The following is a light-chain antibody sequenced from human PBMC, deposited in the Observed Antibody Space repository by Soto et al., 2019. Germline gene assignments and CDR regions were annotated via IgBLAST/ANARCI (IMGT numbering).Light chain of an antibody. CDR3: QQLNSYPRT. Sequence: EIVLTQSPATLSLSPGERATLSFRASQSVSSYLSWYQQKPGQAPRLLIYDASNRATGIPARFSGSGSGTDFTLTISSLQPEDFATYYCQQLNSYPRTFGQGTKVDIK. CDR1: QSVSSY. J-gene: IGKJ1*01. V-gene: IGKV3-11*01. CDR2: DAS.